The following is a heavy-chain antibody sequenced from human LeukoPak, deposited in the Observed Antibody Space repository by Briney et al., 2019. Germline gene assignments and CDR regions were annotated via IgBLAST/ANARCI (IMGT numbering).Heavy chain of an antibody. Sequence: PGGSLRLSCAASGFTLSSYAMSWVSQGPGKGLEWVSSISSSSSYIYYADSVKGRFTISRDNAKNSLYLQMNSLRAEDTAVYYCARGGILDYWGQGTLVTVSS. CDR3: ARGGILDY. D-gene: IGHD3-16*01. CDR2: ISSSSSYI. V-gene: IGHV3-21*01. J-gene: IGHJ4*02. CDR1: GFTLSSYA.